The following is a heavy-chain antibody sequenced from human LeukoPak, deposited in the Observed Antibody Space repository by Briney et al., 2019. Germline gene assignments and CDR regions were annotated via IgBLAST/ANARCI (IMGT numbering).Heavy chain of an antibody. D-gene: IGHD6-13*01. CDR1: GFTFSNYW. CDR3: ATGGRYSSSWYGVGSWFDP. V-gene: IGHV3-48*04. Sequence: YPGGSLRLSCAASGFTFSNYWMSWVRQAPGKGLEWVSYISSSGSTIYYADSVKGRFTISRDNAKNSLYLQMNSLRAEDTAVYYCATGGRYSSSWYGVGSWFDPWGQGTLVTVSS. J-gene: IGHJ5*02. CDR2: ISSSGSTI.